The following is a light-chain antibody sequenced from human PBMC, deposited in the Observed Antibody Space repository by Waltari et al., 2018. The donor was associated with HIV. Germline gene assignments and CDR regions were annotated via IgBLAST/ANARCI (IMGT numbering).Light chain of an antibody. J-gene: IGLJ2*01. CDR3: SAYAGSNNVV. V-gene: IGLV2-8*01. CDR1: SSDVGDYDF. Sequence: QSALTQPPSASGSPGQSVTISCSGTSSDVGDYDFVSWYQQHPGKVPKLILYEVNKRPSGVPDRFSGSKSGHTASLTVAGRQADEEADYYCSAYAGSNNVVFGGGTKLTVL. CDR2: EVN.